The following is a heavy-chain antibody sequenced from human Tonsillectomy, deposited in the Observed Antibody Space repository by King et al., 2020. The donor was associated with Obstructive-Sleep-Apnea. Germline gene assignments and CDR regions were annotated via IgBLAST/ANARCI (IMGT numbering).Heavy chain of an antibody. CDR1: GFTFSSYA. J-gene: IGHJ6*02. D-gene: IGHD2-21*02. CDR2: ISYDGSNK. Sequence: VQLVESGGGVVQPGRSLRLSCAASGFTFSSYAMHWVRQAPGKGLEWVAVISYDGSNKYYADSVKGRFTISRDNSKNTLYLQMNSLRAEDTAVYYCASSKTGYCGGDCLKYYYYGMDVWGQGTTVTVSS. CDR3: ASSKTGYCGGDCLKYYYYGMDV. V-gene: IGHV3-30*04.